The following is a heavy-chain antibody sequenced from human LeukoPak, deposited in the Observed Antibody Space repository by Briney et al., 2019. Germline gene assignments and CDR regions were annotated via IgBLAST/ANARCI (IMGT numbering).Heavy chain of an antibody. D-gene: IGHD6-19*01. V-gene: IGHV1-18*01. CDR3: GRESSGWYTGNWFDH. CDR1: GYTFTNYG. Sequence: SSVSVSCKPSGYTFTNYGISWVGQAPGQGREWMGWISADNGNTNYAQKLQGRVTMTTDTSTSTAYMDLRSVRSDDTAVYYCGRESSGWYTGNWFDHWGQGTLVTVSS. J-gene: IGHJ5*02. CDR2: ISADNGNT.